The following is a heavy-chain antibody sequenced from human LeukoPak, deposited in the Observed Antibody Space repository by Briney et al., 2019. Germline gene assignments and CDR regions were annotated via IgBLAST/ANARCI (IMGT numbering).Heavy chain of an antibody. D-gene: IGHD4-11*01. CDR3: ARDTGHGLDY. J-gene: IGHJ4*02. CDR2: INNDGSRA. Sequence: PGGSLRLSCGASGFTFNRWWMHWVRQAPGKGLVWVSYINNDGSRATYADSVRGRFTISRDNAKSTMYLQMSSLRAEDTAIYYCARDTGHGLDYWGQGTLVTVSS. CDR1: GFTFNRWW. V-gene: IGHV3-74*01.